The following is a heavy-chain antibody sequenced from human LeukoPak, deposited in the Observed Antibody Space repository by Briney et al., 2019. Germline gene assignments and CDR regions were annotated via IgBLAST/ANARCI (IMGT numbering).Heavy chain of an antibody. Sequence: GGSLRLSCAASGFTFSSYWMHWVRQAPGKGLVWVSRINSDGSSTTYADSVKGRFTISRDNAKNTLYLQMNSLRAEDTALYYCARDEYVTTGYYFDYWGQGTLVTVSS. J-gene: IGHJ4*02. D-gene: IGHD4-11*01. V-gene: IGHV3-74*01. CDR3: ARDEYVTTGYYFDY. CDR1: GFTFSSYW. CDR2: INSDGSST.